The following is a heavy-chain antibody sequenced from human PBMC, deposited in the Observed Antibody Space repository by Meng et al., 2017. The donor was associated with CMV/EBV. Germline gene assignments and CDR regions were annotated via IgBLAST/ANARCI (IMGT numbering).Heavy chain of an antibody. Sequence: SVKVSCKASGVTFSSYAISWVRQAPGQGLEWMGGIIPSLGIANYAQKFQGRVTITADKSTSTAYMELSSLRSEDTAVYYCARDYTTGYYYYYGMDVWGQGTTVTVSS. D-gene: IGHD3-9*01. CDR1: GVTFSSYA. CDR3: ARDYTTGYYYYYGMDV. J-gene: IGHJ6*02. V-gene: IGHV1-69*10. CDR2: IIPSLGIA.